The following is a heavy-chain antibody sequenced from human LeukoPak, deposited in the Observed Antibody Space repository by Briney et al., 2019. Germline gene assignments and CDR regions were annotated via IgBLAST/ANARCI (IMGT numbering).Heavy chain of an antibody. CDR1: GYTFTSYY. Sequence: ASVKVSCKASGYTFTSYYMHWVRQAPGQGLEWMGIINPSGGSTSYAQKFQGRVTMTRDTSTSTVYMELSSLRSEDTAVYYCARSRGYQLPSVYYYYGMDVWGQGTTVTVSS. CDR3: ARSRGYQLPSVYYYYGMDV. V-gene: IGHV1-46*01. D-gene: IGHD2-2*01. J-gene: IGHJ6*02. CDR2: INPSGGST.